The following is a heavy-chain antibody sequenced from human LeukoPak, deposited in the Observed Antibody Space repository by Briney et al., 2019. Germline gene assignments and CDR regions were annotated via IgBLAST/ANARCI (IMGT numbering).Heavy chain of an antibody. CDR3: VSFYETY. CDR1: GNYW. Sequence: GGTLRLSCAASGNYWMHWVRQAPGKGLVWVSHINSDGSWTSYADSVKGRFTISKDNAKNTVYLQMNNLRAEDTAVYYCVSFYETYWGQGTLVTVSS. CDR2: INSDGSWT. J-gene: IGHJ4*02. V-gene: IGHV3-74*01. D-gene: IGHD2-2*01.